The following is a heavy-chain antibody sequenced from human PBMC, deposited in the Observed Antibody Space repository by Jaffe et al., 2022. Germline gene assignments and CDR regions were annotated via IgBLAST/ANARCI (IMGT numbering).Heavy chain of an antibody. CDR3: ARLYSGSGSFDF. CDR2: IYHSGST. V-gene: IGHV4-38-2*01. J-gene: IGHJ4*02. Sequence: QVQLQESGPGLVKPSETLSLTCAVSGYSISSDYYWGWIRQPPGKGLEWIGTIYHSGSTYSNPSLRGRVTISVDTSQNQFSLKMRSVTAADTAVYYCARLYSGSGSFDFWGQGSLVTVSS. D-gene: IGHD3-10*01. CDR1: GYSISSDYY.